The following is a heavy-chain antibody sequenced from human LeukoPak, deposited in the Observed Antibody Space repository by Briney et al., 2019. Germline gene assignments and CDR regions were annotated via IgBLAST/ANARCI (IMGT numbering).Heavy chain of an antibody. CDR1: GGSISSGGYS. CDR3: ARGGDYYGSGSYYAFDP. CDR2: IYHSGST. Sequence: SQTLSLTCAVSGGSISSGGYSWSWIRQPPGTGLEWIGYIYHSGSTNYNPSLKSRVTISVDTSKNQFSLKLSSVTAADTAVYYCARGGDYYGSGSYYAFDPWGQGTLVTVSS. D-gene: IGHD3-10*01. J-gene: IGHJ5*02. V-gene: IGHV4-30-2*01.